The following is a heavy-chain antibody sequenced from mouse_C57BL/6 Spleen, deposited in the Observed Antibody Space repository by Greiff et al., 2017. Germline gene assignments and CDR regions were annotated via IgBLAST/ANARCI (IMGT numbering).Heavy chain of an antibody. CDR1: GYAFSSYW. CDR2: IYPGDGDT. V-gene: IGHV1-80*01. J-gene: IGHJ2*01. Sequence: QVQLQQSGAELVKPGASVKISCKASGYAFSSYWMNWVKQRPGKGLEWIGQIYPGDGDTNYNGKFKGKATLTADKSSSPAYMQLSSLTSEDSAVYFCARSVTTVGGYFDYWGQGTTLTVSS. CDR3: ARSVTTVGGYFDY. D-gene: IGHD1-1*01.